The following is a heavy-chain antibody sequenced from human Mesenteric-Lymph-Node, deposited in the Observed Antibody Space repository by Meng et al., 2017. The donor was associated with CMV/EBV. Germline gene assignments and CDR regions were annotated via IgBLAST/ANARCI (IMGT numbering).Heavy chain of an antibody. J-gene: IGHJ6*02. CDR3: AKNRGAYYYYAMDV. Sequence: ETLSLTCAASGFTFNSYAMSWVRQAPGKGLEWVSVIYSGGSSTYYADSVKGRFTISRDNSKNTLYLQMNSLRAEDTAIYYCAKNRGAYYYYAMDVWGQGTTVTVSS. CDR2: IYSGGSST. V-gene: IGHV3-23*03. D-gene: IGHD1-26*01. CDR1: GFTFNSYA.